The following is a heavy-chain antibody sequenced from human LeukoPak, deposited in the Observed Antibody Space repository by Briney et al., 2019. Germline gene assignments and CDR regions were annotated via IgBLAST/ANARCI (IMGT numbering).Heavy chain of an antibody. CDR2: IYYSGSP. V-gene: IGHV4-31*03. CDR3: ARKDRYYYYMDV. D-gene: IGHD3-16*02. J-gene: IGHJ6*03. CDR1: GGSISSGGYY. Sequence: SETLSLTCTVSGGSISSGGYYWSWIRHHPGKGLEWIGYIYYSGSPYYNPSLKMRVTISVDTSKNQFSLKLSSVTAADTAVYYCARKDRYYYYMDVWGKGTTVTVSS.